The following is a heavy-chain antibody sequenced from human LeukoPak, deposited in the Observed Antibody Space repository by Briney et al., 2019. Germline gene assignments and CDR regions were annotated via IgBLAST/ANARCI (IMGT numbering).Heavy chain of an antibody. Sequence: GGSLRLSCAASGFTFGAYCMHWVRQPRGKGLEWVSAINWNSDTIHYADSVRGRFTISRDNAKNTLYLQMNSLRVEDTAFYFCTKDISSGRPAPYGMDVWGHGTTVTV. V-gene: IGHV3-9*01. J-gene: IGHJ6*02. CDR2: INWNSDTI. CDR3: TKDISSGRPAPYGMDV. CDR1: GFTFGAYC. D-gene: IGHD3-10*01.